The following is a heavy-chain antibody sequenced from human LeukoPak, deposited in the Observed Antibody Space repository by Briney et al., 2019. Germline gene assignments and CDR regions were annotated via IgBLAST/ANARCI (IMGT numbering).Heavy chain of an antibody. CDR2: IYSGGST. J-gene: IGHJ4*02. Sequence: GGSLRLSCAASGFTVSTNYMTWVRQAPGKGLEWVSVIYSGGSTFYADSVKGRFTISRDNSKSTLYLQMNSLRAEDTAVYYCARASIAASGYYFDYWGQGTLVTVSS. D-gene: IGHD6-6*01. CDR1: GFTVSTNY. CDR3: ARASIAASGYYFDY. V-gene: IGHV3-66*02.